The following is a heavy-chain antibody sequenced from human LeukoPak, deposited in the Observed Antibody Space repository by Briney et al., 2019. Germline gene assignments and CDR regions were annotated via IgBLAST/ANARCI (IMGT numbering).Heavy chain of an antibody. J-gene: IGHJ4*02. CDR3: ASTWGSQHFDY. Sequence: QPGGSLRLSCAASGFTFSSYAMSWVRQAPGKGLEWVSYISTSGSTIYYADSVKGRFTISRDNAKNSLYLQMNSLRAEDTAVYYCASTWGSQHFDYWGQGTLVTVSS. V-gene: IGHV3-48*04. CDR2: ISTSGSTI. CDR1: GFTFSSYA. D-gene: IGHD7-27*01.